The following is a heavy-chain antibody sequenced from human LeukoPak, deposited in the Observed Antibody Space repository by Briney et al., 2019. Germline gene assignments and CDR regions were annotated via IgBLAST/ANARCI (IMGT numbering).Heavy chain of an antibody. CDR2: ISGSGGST. CDR1: GFTFSSYS. J-gene: IGHJ4*02. V-gene: IGHV3-23*01. Sequence: GGSLRLSCAASGFTFSSYSMNWVRQAPGKGLEWVSAISGSGGSTYYADSVKGRFTISRDNSKNTLYLQMNSLRAEDTAVYYCAKEVEMATTFDYWGQGTLVTVSS. D-gene: IGHD5-12*01. CDR3: AKEVEMATTFDY.